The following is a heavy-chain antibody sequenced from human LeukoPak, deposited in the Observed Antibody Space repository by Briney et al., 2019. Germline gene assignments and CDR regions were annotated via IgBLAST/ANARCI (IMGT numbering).Heavy chain of an antibody. CDR2: ISWNSGNI. CDR3: AKSPWGYNYYYGMDV. J-gene: IGHJ6*02. Sequence: PGGSLRLSCAASGFTFDDYAMHWVRQPPGKGLEWVSGISWNSGNIDYADSVKGRFTISRDNAENSLYLQMNSLRADDTALYYSAKSPWGYNYYYGMDVWGQGTTVTVSS. CDR1: GFTFDDYA. D-gene: IGHD1-26*01. V-gene: IGHV3-9*01.